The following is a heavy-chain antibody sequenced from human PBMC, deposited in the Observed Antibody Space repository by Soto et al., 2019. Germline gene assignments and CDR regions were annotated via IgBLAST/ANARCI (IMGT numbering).Heavy chain of an antibody. CDR3: ARVTPSYDSSGYPDY. CDR2: ISSSSSYI. D-gene: IGHD3-22*01. J-gene: IGHJ4*02. CDR1: GFTFSSYS. Sequence: PGGSLRLSCAASGFTFSSYSMNWVRQAPGKGLEWVSSISSSSSYIYYADSVKGRFTISRDNAKNSLYLQMNSLRAEDTAVYYCARVTPSYDSSGYPDYWGQGTLVTVSS. V-gene: IGHV3-21*01.